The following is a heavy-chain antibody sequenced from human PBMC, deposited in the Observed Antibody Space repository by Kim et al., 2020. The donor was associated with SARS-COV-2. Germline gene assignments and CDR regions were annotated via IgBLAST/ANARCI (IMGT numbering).Heavy chain of an antibody. CDR1: RFTFNNYW. J-gene: IGHJ6*02. V-gene: IGHV3-74*01. D-gene: IGHD2-21*02. CDR3: ARGFFRDCFDV. CDR2: ISSDGSST. Sequence: GGSLRLSCAVSRFTFNNYWINWVRHAPGKGLVWVSRISSDGSSTNYADSVKGRFTMSRDNAENTLYLQMNSLRAEDTAVYYCARGFFRDCFDVWGQGTTVTVSS.